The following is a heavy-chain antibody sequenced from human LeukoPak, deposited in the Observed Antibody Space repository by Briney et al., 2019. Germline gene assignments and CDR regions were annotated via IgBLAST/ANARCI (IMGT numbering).Heavy chain of an antibody. D-gene: IGHD2-2*01. V-gene: IGHV1-18*01. CDR1: GYTFTSYG. CDR2: ISAYSGNT. CDR3: ARAGYCSSTSCYGGYYMDV. J-gene: IGHJ6*03. Sequence: ASVKVSCKASGYTFTSYGISWVRQAPGQGLEWMGWISAYSGNTNYAQKLQGRVTMTTDTSTSTAYMELRSLRSDDTAVYYCARAGYCSSTSCYGGYYMDVWGKGTTVTVFS.